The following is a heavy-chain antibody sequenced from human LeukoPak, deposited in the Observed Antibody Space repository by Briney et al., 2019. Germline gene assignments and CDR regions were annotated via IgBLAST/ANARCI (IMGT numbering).Heavy chain of an antibody. Sequence: GGSLGLSCAASGFTVSSNYMSWVRQAPGKGLEWVSVIYSGGSTYYADSVKGRFTISRDNSKNTLYLQMNSLRAEDTAVYYCARALLWFGELFDYGMDVWGKGTTVTVSS. CDR1: GFTVSSNY. CDR2: IYSGGST. J-gene: IGHJ6*04. V-gene: IGHV3-53*01. D-gene: IGHD3-10*01. CDR3: ARALLWFGELFDYGMDV.